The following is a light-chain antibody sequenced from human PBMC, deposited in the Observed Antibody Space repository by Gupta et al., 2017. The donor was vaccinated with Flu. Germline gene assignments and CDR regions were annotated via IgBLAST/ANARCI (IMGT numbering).Light chain of an antibody. Sequence: EIVLTQSPGTLSLSPGERATLSCRASQSVSSNYLAWYQQKPGQAPRLLIYGASSRVTDIPDRFSGSGSGTDFTLSISRLDPEDFAVYYCQQYGGSPLTFGHGTRLEI. CDR3: QQYGGSPLT. CDR2: GAS. CDR1: QSVSSNY. V-gene: IGKV3-20*01. J-gene: IGKJ5*01.